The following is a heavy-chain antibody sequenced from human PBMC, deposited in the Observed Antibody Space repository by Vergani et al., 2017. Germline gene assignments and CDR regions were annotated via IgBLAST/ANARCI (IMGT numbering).Heavy chain of an antibody. Sequence: QVQLVQSGPERKSPGASVMVSCKASGYDFSSYGINWVRQAPGQGLEWMGWISAYNGNTNYAQKLQGRVTMTTDTSTSTAYMELRSLRSDDTAVYYCARDPDIVVVPAAPYYYYYYGMDVWGQGTTVTVSS. D-gene: IGHD2-2*01. CDR2: ISAYNGNT. J-gene: IGHJ6*02. CDR3: ARDPDIVVVPAAPYYYYYYGMDV. CDR1: GYDFSSYG. V-gene: IGHV1-18*01.